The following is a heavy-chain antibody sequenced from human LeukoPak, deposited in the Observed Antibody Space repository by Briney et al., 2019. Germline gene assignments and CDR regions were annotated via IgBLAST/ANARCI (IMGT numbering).Heavy chain of an antibody. V-gene: IGHV3-7*05. CDR2: IQQGGSEK. CDR1: GFTFSYYS. D-gene: IGHD4/OR15-4a*01. J-gene: IGHJ4*02. CDR3: ARERRCHDY. Sequence: GSLRLSCAASGFTFSYYSMSWVRQAPGKGLEWVANIQQGGSEKYYVDSVKGRFTISRDNAKNSLYLQMNSLRAEDTAVYYCARERRCHDYWGQGTLVTVSS.